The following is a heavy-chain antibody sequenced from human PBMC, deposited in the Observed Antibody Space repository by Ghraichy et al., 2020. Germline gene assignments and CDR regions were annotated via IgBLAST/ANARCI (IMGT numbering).Heavy chain of an antibody. CDR1: GGSVTSESYY. V-gene: IGHV4-39*01. D-gene: IGHD1-1*01. Sequence: SETLSLTCTVSGGSVTSESYYWNWIRQPPGKGLDWIANIYPSGSTYYTPSLRGRITVSVDTSQNQLSLRLRSVTVSDTAVYFCAAYNWTDRAPLDPWGQGSLVTVSS. J-gene: IGHJ5*02. CDR3: AAYNWTDRAPLDP. CDR2: IYPSGST.